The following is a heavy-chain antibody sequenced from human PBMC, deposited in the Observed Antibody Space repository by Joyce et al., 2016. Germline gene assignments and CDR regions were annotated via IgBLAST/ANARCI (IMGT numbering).Heavy chain of an antibody. J-gene: IGHJ2*01. V-gene: IGHV3-21*02. D-gene: IGHD2-2*01. CDR2: ISSSSNYI. CDR1: GFTFITYS. CDR3: ARSFRSRLPAAMGPLWYFDL. Sequence: EVQLVESGGGLVKPGGSLRLSCAASGFTFITYSMNWVRQAPGKGLEWGSSISSSSNYIDYADSMKGRFTISRDNAKNSLYLQMNSLRAEDTAVYYCARSFRSRLPAAMGPLWYFDLWGRGTPVTVSS.